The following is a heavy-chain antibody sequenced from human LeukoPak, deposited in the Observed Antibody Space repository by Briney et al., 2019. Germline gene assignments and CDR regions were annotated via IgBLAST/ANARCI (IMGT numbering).Heavy chain of an antibody. J-gene: IGHJ3*02. D-gene: IGHD6-13*01. V-gene: IGHV4-59*01. Sequence: SETLSLTCTVSGGSISSYYWSWIRQPPGKGLEWIGYIYYSGSTNYNPSLKSRVTISVDTSKNQFSLKLSSVTAADTAVYYCARERVAGYSSSWYEWDAFGIWGQGTMVTVSS. CDR2: IYYSGST. CDR3: ARERVAGYSSSWYEWDAFGI. CDR1: GGSISSYY.